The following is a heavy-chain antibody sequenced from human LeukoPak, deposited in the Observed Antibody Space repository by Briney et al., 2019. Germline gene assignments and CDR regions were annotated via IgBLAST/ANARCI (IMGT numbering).Heavy chain of an antibody. D-gene: IGHD3-22*01. CDR1: GYTFTSYG. J-gene: IGHJ4*02. CDR3: ARAHQYYYDSSGHFVY. CDR2: ISAYNGNT. Sequence: ALVKVSCKASGYTFTSYGISWVRQAPGQGLEWMGWISAYNGNTNYAQKLQGRVTMTTDTSTSTAYMELRSLRSDDTAVYYCARAHQYYYDSSGHFVYWGQGTLVTVSS. V-gene: IGHV1-18*01.